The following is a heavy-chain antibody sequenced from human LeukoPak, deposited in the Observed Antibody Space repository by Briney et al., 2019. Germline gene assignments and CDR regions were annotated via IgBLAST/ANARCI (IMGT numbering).Heavy chain of an antibody. D-gene: IGHD5-18*01. CDR2: ISYDGSNK. CDR3: AKPQGTAMVLDY. J-gene: IGHJ4*02. CDR1: GFTFSSYG. Sequence: GRSLRRSCAASGFTFSSYGMHWVRQAPGKGLEWVAVISYDGSNKYYADSVKGRFTISRDNSKNTLYLQMNSLRAEDTAVYYCAKPQGTAMVLDYWGQGTLVTVSS. V-gene: IGHV3-30*18.